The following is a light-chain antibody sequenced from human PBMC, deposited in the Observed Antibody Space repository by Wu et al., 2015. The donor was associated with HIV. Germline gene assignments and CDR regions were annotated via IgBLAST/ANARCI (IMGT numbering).Light chain of an antibody. CDR1: QSVTSNY. V-gene: IGKV3-20*01. Sequence: EIVLTQSPGTLSVSPGERVILSCRASQSVTSNYLAWYQQKPGQTPRLLIYGASTRATGIPDRFSGSGSGTDFTLTISRLEPEDFAVYYCQQYGGSLTFGGGTKVEI. J-gene: IGKJ4*01. CDR2: GAS. CDR3: QQYGGSLT.